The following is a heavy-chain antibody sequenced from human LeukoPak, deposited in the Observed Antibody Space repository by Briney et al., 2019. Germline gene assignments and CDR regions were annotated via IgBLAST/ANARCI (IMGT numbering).Heavy chain of an antibody. J-gene: IGHJ5*02. V-gene: IGHV1-2*02. D-gene: IGHD2-2*01. Sequence: GASVKVSCKASGYTFTAYYMHWVRQAPGQGLEWMGWINPNSGGATYAQKFQGRVTMTRDTSINTAYMELSRLTSDDTAVYYCAREECSSTTCRGNWLDPWGQGTLVTVSS. CDR2: INPNSGGA. CDR1: GYTFTAYY. CDR3: AREECSSTTCRGNWLDP.